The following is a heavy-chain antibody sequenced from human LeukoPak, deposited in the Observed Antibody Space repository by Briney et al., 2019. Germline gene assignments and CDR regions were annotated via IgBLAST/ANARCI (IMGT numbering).Heavy chain of an antibody. V-gene: IGHV3-20*04. CDR2: INWNGGST. CDR3: AKAVGGQQLVRRYFQH. J-gene: IGHJ1*01. CDR1: GFTFDDYA. D-gene: IGHD6-13*01. Sequence: GGSLRLSCAASGFTFDDYAMTWVRQAPGKGLEWVAGINWNGGSTVYADSVKGRFTISRDNAKNSVYLQMNSLRAEDTAVYYCAKAVGGQQLVRRYFQHWGQGTLVTVSS.